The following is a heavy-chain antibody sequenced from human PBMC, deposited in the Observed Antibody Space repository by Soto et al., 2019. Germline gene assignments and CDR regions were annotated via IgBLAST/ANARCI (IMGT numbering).Heavy chain of an antibody. J-gene: IGHJ6*02. CDR1: GDSVSSNSAA. V-gene: IGHV6-1*01. CDR2: TYYRSKWYN. Sequence: SQTLSLTCAISGDSVSSNSAALNWTRQSPSRGLEWLGRTYYRSKWYNDYAVSVKSRITINPDTSKNQFSLKLSSVTAADTAVYYCARADVVPAAMQYYYYGMDVWGQGTTVTVS. CDR3: ARADVVPAAMQYYYYGMDV. D-gene: IGHD2-2*01.